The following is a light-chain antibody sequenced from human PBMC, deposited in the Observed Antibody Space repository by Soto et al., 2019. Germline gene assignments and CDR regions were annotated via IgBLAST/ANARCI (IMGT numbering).Light chain of an antibody. J-gene: IGLJ2*01. V-gene: IGLV2-8*01. Sequence: QSALSQPPSASVSPGQSVTISCTGGSSDVGAYNYVSWYQQHPDKAPKLMIYEVNMRPSGVPGRFSGSKSGNTASLTVSGLQTEDEADYYCSSYAGSNNGVVFGGGTQLTVL. CDR3: SSYAGSNNGVV. CDR2: EVN. CDR1: SSDVGAYNY.